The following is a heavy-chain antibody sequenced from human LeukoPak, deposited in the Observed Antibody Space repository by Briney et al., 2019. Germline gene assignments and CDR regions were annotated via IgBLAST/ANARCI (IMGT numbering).Heavy chain of an antibody. Sequence: PGRSLRLSCAASGFTFDDYAMHWARQAPGKGLEWVSGISWNSGSIGYADSVKGRFTISRENAKNSLYLQMNSLRAEDTALYYCARGIAAAYDAFDVWGQGTMVTVSS. CDR2: ISWNSGSI. CDR3: ARGIAAAYDAFDV. V-gene: IGHV3-9*01. D-gene: IGHD6-13*01. CDR1: GFTFDDYA. J-gene: IGHJ3*01.